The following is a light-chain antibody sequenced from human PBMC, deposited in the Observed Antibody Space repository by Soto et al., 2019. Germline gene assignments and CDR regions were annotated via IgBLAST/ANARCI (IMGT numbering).Light chain of an antibody. CDR3: LLSYSGCTSYV. Sequence: QTVVTQEPSLTVSPGGTVTLTCGSSTGAVTSGHYPYWFQQKPGQAPRTLIYDTSNKHSWTPARFSGSLLGGKAALTLSGAQPEDEAEYYCLLSYSGCTSYVFVIVSKV. V-gene: IGLV7-46*01. CDR1: TGAVTSGHY. J-gene: IGLJ1*01. CDR2: DTS.